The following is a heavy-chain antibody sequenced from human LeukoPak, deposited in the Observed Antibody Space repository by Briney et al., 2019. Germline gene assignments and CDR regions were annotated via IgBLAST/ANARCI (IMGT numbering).Heavy chain of an antibody. D-gene: IGHD3-9*01. Sequence: EASVKVSCKASGYTFTSYYMHWVRQAPGQGLEWLRIINPSGGITTYAQKFQGRVTVTMATSTSTVYMELSSLGSEDTAVYYCARGDRLPGYSAPVGDYWGQGTLVTVSS. CDR1: GYTFTSYY. CDR2: INPSGGIT. V-gene: IGHV1-46*01. CDR3: ARGDRLPGYSAPVGDY. J-gene: IGHJ4*02.